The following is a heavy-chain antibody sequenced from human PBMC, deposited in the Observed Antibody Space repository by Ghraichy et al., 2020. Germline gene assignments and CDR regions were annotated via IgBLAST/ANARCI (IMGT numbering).Heavy chain of an antibody. CDR3: ARVQGRYCSSTSCYTSHWFDP. Sequence: ASVKVSCKASGYTFTSYGISWVRQAPGQGLEWMGWISAYNGNTNYAQKLQGRVTMTTDTSTSTAYMELRSLRSDDTAVYYCARVQGRYCSSTSCYTSHWFDPWGQGTLVTVSS. D-gene: IGHD2-2*02. CDR1: GYTFTSYG. V-gene: IGHV1-18*01. J-gene: IGHJ5*02. CDR2: ISAYNGNT.